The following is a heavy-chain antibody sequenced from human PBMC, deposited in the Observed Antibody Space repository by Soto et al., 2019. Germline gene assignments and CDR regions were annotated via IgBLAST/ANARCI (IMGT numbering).Heavy chain of an antibody. V-gene: IGHV3-33*01. Sequence: PGESLKISCAASGFTFSSYGMHWVRQAPGKGLEWVAVIWYDGSNKYYADSVKGRFTISRDNSKNTLYLQMNSLRAEDTAVYYCARELTPAVAAPKYYFDYWGQGTLVTVSS. CDR1: GFTFSSYG. J-gene: IGHJ4*02. CDR2: IWYDGSNK. CDR3: ARELTPAVAAPKYYFDY. D-gene: IGHD6-19*01.